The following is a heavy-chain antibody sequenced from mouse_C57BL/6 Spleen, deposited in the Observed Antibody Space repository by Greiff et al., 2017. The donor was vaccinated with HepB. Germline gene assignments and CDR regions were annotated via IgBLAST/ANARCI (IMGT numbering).Heavy chain of an antibody. Sequence: VQGVESGAELARPGASVKLSCKASGYTFTSYGISWVKQSTGQGLEWIGEIYPRSGNTYYNEKFKGKATLTADKSSSTAYMELRSLTSEDSAVYFCARSQIYYDYGYYAMDYWGQGTSVTVSS. D-gene: IGHD2-4*01. V-gene: IGHV1-81*01. J-gene: IGHJ4*01. CDR1: GYTFTSYG. CDR3: ARSQIYYDYGYYAMDY. CDR2: IYPRSGNT.